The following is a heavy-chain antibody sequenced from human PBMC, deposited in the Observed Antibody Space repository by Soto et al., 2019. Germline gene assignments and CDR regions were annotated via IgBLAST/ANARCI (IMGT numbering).Heavy chain of an antibody. CDR3: ARRYSSSFDY. D-gene: IGHD6-13*01. J-gene: IGHJ4*02. CDR1: GGSISTSNW. Sequence: PSETLSLTCTVSGGSISTSNWWSWVRQSPGKGLEWIGEIYHSGNTNYNPSLKSRVSISVDKSKSQISLSLNSVTAADTAVYYCARRYSSSFDYWGQGTPVTVSS. CDR2: IYHSGNT. V-gene: IGHV4-4*02.